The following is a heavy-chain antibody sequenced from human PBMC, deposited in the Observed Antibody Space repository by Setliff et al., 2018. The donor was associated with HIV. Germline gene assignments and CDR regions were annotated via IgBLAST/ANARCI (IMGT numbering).Heavy chain of an antibody. J-gene: IGHJ4*02. D-gene: IGHD7-27*01. CDR2: ISYNSGGI. CDR1: GFIFDDYA. Sequence: GGSLRLSCEASGFIFDDYAMHWVRQAPGKGLEWVSSISYNSGGIDYADFVKGRFTISRDNAKNSLYLQMDSLRPEDTALYYCATWKDTWGLDDWGQGTLVTVSS. CDR3: ATWKDTWGLDD. V-gene: IGHV3-9*01.